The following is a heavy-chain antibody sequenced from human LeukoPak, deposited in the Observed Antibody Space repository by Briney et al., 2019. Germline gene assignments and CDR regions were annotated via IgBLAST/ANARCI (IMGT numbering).Heavy chain of an antibody. V-gene: IGHV1-2*06. D-gene: IGHD2-15*01. CDR2: INPNSGGT. J-gene: IGHJ3*02. Sequence: ASVKVSCKASGGTFSSYAISWVRQAPGQGLEWMGRINPNSGGTNYAQKFQGRVTMTRDTSISTAYMELSRLRSDDTAVYYCAFPELLRGDDAFDIWGQGTMVTVSS. CDR1: GGTFSSYA. CDR3: AFPELLRGDDAFDI.